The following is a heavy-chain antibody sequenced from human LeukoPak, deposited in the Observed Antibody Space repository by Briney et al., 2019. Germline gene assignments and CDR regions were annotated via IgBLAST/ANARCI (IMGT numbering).Heavy chain of an antibody. Sequence: GGSLRLSCAASGFTFSSYAMSWVRQAPGKGLEWVSAISGSGGSTYYADSVKGRFTISRDNSKNTLYLQMNSLRAEDTAVDYCAKRMAAAGTIDYWGQGTLVTVSS. CDR2: ISGSGGST. CDR3: AKRMAAAGTIDY. D-gene: IGHD6-13*01. CDR1: GFTFSSYA. J-gene: IGHJ4*02. V-gene: IGHV3-23*01.